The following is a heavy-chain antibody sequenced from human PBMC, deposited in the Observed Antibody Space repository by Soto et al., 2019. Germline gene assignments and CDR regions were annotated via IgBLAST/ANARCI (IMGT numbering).Heavy chain of an antibody. CDR1: GGSISSSSYY. CDR2: IYYSGST. Sequence: PSETLSLTCTVSGGSISSSSYYWGWIRQPPGKGLEWIGYIYYSGSTNYIPSLKSRVTISVDTSKNQFSLKLSSVTAADTAVYYCAGGAAAGLDFDYWGQGTLVTVST. CDR3: AGGAAAGLDFDY. V-gene: IGHV4-61*05. D-gene: IGHD6-13*01. J-gene: IGHJ4*02.